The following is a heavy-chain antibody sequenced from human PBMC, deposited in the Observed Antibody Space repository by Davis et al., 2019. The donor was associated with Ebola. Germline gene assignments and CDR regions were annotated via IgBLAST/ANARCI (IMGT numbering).Heavy chain of an antibody. D-gene: IGHD2-2*01. CDR3: ARDGGEICSSTSCFHGLDV. Sequence: ASAMVFCNAAAYTFSGYGITWVRQAPGQGLEWMGWTSGYNGNTDYAENFQGRVTMTTDTSTSTAYMELRSLRSDDTAVYYCARDGGEICSSTSCFHGLDVWGLGTTVTVSS. J-gene: IGHJ6*02. CDR2: TSGYNGNT. V-gene: IGHV1-18*01. CDR1: AYTFSGYG.